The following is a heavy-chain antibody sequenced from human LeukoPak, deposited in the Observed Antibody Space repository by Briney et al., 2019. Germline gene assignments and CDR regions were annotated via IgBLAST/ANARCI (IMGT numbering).Heavy chain of an antibody. CDR3: AKSITMFGVVRYFDY. J-gene: IGHJ4*02. D-gene: IGHD3-3*01. V-gene: IGHV3-48*01. CDR2: ITASGTAM. Sequence: GGSLRLSCAASGFTFSSYSMNWVRQAPGKGLEWVSHITASGTAMFYADSVKGRFTISRDNAKNSLYLQMNSLRAEDTAVYYCAKSITMFGVVRYFDYWGQGALVTVSS. CDR1: GFTFSSYS.